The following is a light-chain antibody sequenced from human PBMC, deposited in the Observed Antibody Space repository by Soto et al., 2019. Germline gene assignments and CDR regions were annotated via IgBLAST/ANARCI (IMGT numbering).Light chain of an antibody. CDR3: QQYNNWPRT. CDR2: CAS. CDR1: QSVSSN. J-gene: IGKJ2*01. Sequence: EIVMTQSPATLSLSPGERATVSCRASQSVSSNLAWYQQKPGQAPRRLIYCASTRAAGIAAVFSGSGSGTEFTLTIGRLQSEDFAVYYCQQYNNWPRTFGQGTKLEIK. V-gene: IGKV3-15*01.